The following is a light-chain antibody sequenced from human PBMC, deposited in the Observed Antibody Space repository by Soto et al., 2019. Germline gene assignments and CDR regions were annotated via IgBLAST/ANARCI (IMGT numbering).Light chain of an antibody. Sequence: QSALTQPPSASGSPGQSVTISCTGTSSDVGGYNYVSWYQQHPGKAPKLMIYEVSKRPSGVPDRFSGSKSGSTASLTVSGLQAGDEADYYCSSYSGSNNPYVFGTGTKVTVL. CDR3: SSYSGSNNPYV. V-gene: IGLV2-8*01. CDR2: EVS. J-gene: IGLJ1*01. CDR1: SSDVGGYNY.